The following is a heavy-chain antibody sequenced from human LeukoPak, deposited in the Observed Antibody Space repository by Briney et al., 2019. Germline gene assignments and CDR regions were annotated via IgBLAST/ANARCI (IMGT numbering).Heavy chain of an antibody. J-gene: IGHJ2*01. CDR3: AKESNSSDNWYFDL. CDR2: MYNSGST. D-gene: IGHD2/OR15-2a*01. Sequence: SETLSLACIVSGGSISSYNWNWIRQPPGKGLEWIGYMYNSGSTNNNPSLKSRVTISVDKSKNQFSLKLSSVTAADTAVYYCAKESNSSDNWYFDLWGRGTLVTVSS. V-gene: IGHV4-59*01. CDR1: GGSISSYN.